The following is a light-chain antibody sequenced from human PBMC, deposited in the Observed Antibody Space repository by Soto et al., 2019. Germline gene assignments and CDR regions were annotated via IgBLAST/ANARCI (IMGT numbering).Light chain of an antibody. J-gene: IGLJ1*01. CDR2: DVS. CDR3: SSYTTSTTYV. V-gene: IGLV2-14*01. CDR1: SSDVGGYKY. Sequence: QSALTQPASVSGSPGQSITISCTGTSSDVGGYKYVSWYQHHPGKAPKLIIYDVSDRPSGVSNRFSGSKSGNTASLTISGLQAEDEADYYCSSYTTSTTYVFGTGTKVTVL.